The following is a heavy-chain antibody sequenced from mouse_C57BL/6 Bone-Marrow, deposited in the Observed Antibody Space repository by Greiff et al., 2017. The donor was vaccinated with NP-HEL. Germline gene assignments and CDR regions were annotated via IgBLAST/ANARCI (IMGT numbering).Heavy chain of an antibody. D-gene: IGHD2-10*01. V-gene: IGHV8-8*01. CDR3: ARILLWSFYYDMDY. CDR1: GFSLSTFGMG. Sequence: QVTLKVSGPGILQPSQTLSLPCSFSGFSLSTFGMGVGWIRQPSGKGLEWLAHIWWDDAKYYNPALKSRLTISKDTSKNQVFLKIANVDTADTATYYCARILLWSFYYDMDYWGQGTSVTVSS. J-gene: IGHJ4*01. CDR2: IWWDDAK.